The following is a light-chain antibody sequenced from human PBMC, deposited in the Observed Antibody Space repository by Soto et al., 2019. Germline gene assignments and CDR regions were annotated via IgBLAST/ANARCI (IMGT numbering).Light chain of an antibody. V-gene: IGKV3-20*01. CDR2: GAS. CDR1: QSVSSSY. J-gene: IGKJ1*01. CDR3: QQYGSSPGT. Sequence: EIVLTQSPGTLSLSPGERATLSCRASQSVSSSYLAWYQQKPGQAPRLLLYGASSRATGIPDRFSGSGSGTAFTLTISRLEPEDVAVYYCQQYGSSPGTFGQGTKVEIK.